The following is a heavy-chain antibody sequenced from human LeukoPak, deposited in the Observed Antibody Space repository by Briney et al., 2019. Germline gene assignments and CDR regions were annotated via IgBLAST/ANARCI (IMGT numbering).Heavy chain of an antibody. D-gene: IGHD3-3*01. J-gene: IGHJ4*02. Sequence: ASVKVSCKASGYTFTGHYMHWGRHAPGQGHERMGWINPNSGATAYPQTFEGRVTMTRDTSISTAYMELSTLSSDDTAVYYCARVGGTIWSGSIDYWGQGTLLTVTS. CDR2: INPNSGAT. CDR3: ARVGGTIWSGSIDY. V-gene: IGHV1-2*02. CDR1: GYTFTGHY.